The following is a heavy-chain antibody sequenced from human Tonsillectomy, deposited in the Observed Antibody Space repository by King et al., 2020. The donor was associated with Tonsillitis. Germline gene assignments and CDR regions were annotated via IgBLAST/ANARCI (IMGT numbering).Heavy chain of an antibody. CDR2: ISGSGGST. CDR3: AKDTDLWSGDYIGYFDY. D-gene: IGHD3-3*01. CDR1: GFTFSLYA. J-gene: IGHJ4*02. Sequence: QLVQSGGGLVQPGGSLRLSCAASGFTFSLYAMSWVRQAPGKGLEWVSGISGSGGSTYYADSVKGRFTISRDNYKNMVYLQMNSLRAEDTAVYYCAKDTDLWSGDYIGYFDYWGQGNLVTVSS. V-gene: IGHV3-23*04.